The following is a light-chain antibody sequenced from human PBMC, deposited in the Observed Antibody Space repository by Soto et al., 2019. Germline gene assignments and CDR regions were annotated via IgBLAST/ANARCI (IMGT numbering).Light chain of an antibody. CDR1: SSNIGSNT. CDR2: YNN. CDR3: AAWDDSLNGYV. Sequence: QSALTQPPSASGTPGQRVTISCSGSSSNIGSNTVNWYQQLPGTAPKLLIYYNNQRPSGVPDRFSGSKSGTSASLAFSGLQSEDEADYYCAAWDDSLNGYVFGTGTKLTVL. V-gene: IGLV1-44*01. J-gene: IGLJ1*01.